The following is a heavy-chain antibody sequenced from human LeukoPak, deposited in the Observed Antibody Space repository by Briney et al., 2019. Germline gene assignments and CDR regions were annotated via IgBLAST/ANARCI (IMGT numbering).Heavy chain of an antibody. J-gene: IGHJ4*02. CDR3: ASGLNAYYDILTCYGLFDY. Sequence: GESLKISCKGSGYSFTSYWIGWVRQMPGKGLGWMGIIYPGDSDTRYSPSFQGQVTISAAKSISTAYLQWSSLKASDTAMYYCASGLNAYYDILTCYGLFDYWGQGTLVTVSS. CDR2: IYPGDSDT. CDR1: GYSFTSYW. V-gene: IGHV5-51*01. D-gene: IGHD3-9*01.